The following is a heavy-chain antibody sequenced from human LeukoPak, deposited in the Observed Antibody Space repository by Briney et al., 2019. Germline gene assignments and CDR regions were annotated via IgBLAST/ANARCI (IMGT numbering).Heavy chain of an antibody. J-gene: IGHJ5*02. Sequence: GASVMVSCNPSGYTFTGYYMHWVRQAPGQGLEWMVWINPNSGGTNYAQKFQGRVTMTRDTSISTAYMELSRLRSDATAVYYCARDFGGAAAGSSFWKSWFDPWGQGTPVTVSS. D-gene: IGHD6-13*01. CDR2: INPNSGGT. V-gene: IGHV1-2*02. CDR1: GYTFTGYY. CDR3: ARDFGGAAAGSSFWKSWFDP.